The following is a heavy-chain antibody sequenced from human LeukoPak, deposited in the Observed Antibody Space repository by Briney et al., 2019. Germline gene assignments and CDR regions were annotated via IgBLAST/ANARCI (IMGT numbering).Heavy chain of an antibody. CDR3: ASGARSLRYFDWFLPPYYYYYYMDV. J-gene: IGHJ6*03. D-gene: IGHD3-9*01. V-gene: IGHV3-21*01. Sequence: GGSLRLSCAASGFTFSSYSMNWVRQAPGKGLEWVSSISSSSSYIYYADSVKGRFTISRDNAKNSLYLQMNSLRAEDTAVYYCASGARSLRYFDWFLPPYYYYYYMDVWGKGTTVTISS. CDR2: ISSSSSYI. CDR1: GFTFSSYS.